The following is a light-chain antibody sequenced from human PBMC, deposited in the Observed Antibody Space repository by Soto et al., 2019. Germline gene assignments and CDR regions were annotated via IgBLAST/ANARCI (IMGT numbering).Light chain of an antibody. J-gene: IGKJ1*01. Sequence: DIQMTQSPSTLSASVGDRVTITCRASQSISNWLVWYQQKPGTAPNLLIYKASTLQSGVPSRFTDSGSGTECTLTLSSLQPDHSSTYYCQQYIDYWTLGQGNNVEIK. CDR3: QQYIDYWT. CDR1: QSISNW. CDR2: KAS. V-gene: IGKV1-5*03.